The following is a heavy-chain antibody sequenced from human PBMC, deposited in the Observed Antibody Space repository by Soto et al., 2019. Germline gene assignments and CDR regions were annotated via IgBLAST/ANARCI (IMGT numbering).Heavy chain of an antibody. CDR3: AHSDGGYEIVYFDF. V-gene: IGHV2-5*01. D-gene: IGHD5-12*01. J-gene: IGHJ4*02. Sequence: SGPTLVNPTQTLTLTCTFSGFSFTTAGVAVGWIRQTPGGALEWLTLIYYNDDRRFSPSLKTRLTITGDTSKNQVVLSLTNVDPGDTATYFCAHSDGGYEIVYFDFWGQGIPVTV. CDR2: IYYNDDR. CDR1: GFSFTTAGVA.